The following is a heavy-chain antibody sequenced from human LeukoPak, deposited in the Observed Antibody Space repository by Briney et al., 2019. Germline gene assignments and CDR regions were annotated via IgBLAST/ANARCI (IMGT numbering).Heavy chain of an antibody. CDR2: IYYSGST. J-gene: IGHJ4*02. Sequence: KPSETLSLTCTVSGGSISSYYWSWIRQPPGKRLEWIGHIYYSGSTNYNPSLKSRDSISVDTSKNQFSLQLSSVTAADTAVYYCASRSSIWSGYQDTLYYFDSWGQGTLVTVSS. CDR3: ASRSSIWSGYQDTLYYFDS. CDR1: GGSISSYY. V-gene: IGHV4-59*01. D-gene: IGHD3-3*01.